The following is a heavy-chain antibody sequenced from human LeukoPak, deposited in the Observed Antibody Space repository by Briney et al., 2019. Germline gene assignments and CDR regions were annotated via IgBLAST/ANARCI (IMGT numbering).Heavy chain of an antibody. V-gene: IGHV4-59*01. CDR3: ARGGGVLGYYYYMDV. CDR1: GFTFSRYW. D-gene: IGHD3-16*01. CDR2: IYYSGST. Sequence: GSRRLSCAASGFTFSRYWMSWVRQVPGKGLEWIGYIYYSGSTNYNPSLKSRVTISVDTSKNQFSLKLSSVTAADTAVYYCARGGGVLGYYYYMDVWGKGTTVTIS. J-gene: IGHJ6*03.